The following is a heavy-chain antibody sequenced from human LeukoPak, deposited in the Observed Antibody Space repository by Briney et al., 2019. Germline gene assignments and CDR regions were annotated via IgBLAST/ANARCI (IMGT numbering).Heavy chain of an antibody. D-gene: IGHD3/OR15-3a*01. CDR2: IKQDGSEK. J-gene: IGHJ3*02. CDR3: ARDDSMIFGVAADAFDI. Sequence: GGPLRLSCAASGFTFSSYWMSWVRQAPGKGLEWVANIKQDGSEKYYVDSVKGRFTISRDNAKNSLYLQMNSLRAEDTAVYYCARDDSMIFGVAADAFDIWGQGTMVTVSS. CDR1: GFTFSSYW. V-gene: IGHV3-7*01.